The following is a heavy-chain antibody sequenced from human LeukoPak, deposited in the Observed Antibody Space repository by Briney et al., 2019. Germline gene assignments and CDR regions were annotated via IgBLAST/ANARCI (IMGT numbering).Heavy chain of an antibody. Sequence: SETLSLTCTVSGGSISHGAYYWGWIRQYPGKGLKWIGHIHHTGSAFYNPSLKSRVTISVDTSTSQFSLNLNSVTVADTAVYYCARRKDDTGEFYNWFDPWGQGTLVTVSS. CDR1: GGSISHGAYY. CDR2: IHHTGSA. CDR3: ARRKDDTGEFYNWFDP. J-gene: IGHJ5*02. D-gene: IGHD2-8*02. V-gene: IGHV4-31*03.